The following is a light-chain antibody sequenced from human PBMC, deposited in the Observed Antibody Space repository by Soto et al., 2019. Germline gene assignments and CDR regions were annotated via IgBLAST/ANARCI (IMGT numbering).Light chain of an antibody. CDR3: QQYGSSPRT. J-gene: IGKJ1*01. CDR2: GAS. Sequence: EIVLTQSTGTLSLSPGEMATLSCSASQSVSSSHLAWYQQKPGQAPRLLISGASSRATGIPDRFTGSGSGTDFTLTISRLEPEDFAVYYCQQYGSSPRTFGQGTKVDIK. V-gene: IGKV3-20*01. CDR1: QSVSSSH.